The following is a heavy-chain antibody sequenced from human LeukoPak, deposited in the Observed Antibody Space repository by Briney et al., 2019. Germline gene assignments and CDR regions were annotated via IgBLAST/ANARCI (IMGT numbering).Heavy chain of an antibody. V-gene: IGHV4-39*07. Sequence: SETLSLTCTVSGASVSNNNYYWGWIRQSPGKGLEWIASIYYSGSTYYNPSLKSRVTISVDTSKNQLSLKLNSVTAADTAVYYCARGHSGEPPYWYFDLWGRGTLVTVSS. CDR3: ARGHSGEPPYWYFDL. CDR1: GASVSNNNYY. CDR2: IYYSGST. J-gene: IGHJ2*01. D-gene: IGHD3-10*01.